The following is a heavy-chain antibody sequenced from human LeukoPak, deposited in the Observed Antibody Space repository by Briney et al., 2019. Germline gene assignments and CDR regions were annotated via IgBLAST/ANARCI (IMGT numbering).Heavy chain of an antibody. J-gene: IGHJ4*02. V-gene: IGHV3-33*01. D-gene: IGHD3-10*01. CDR1: GFTFSSYG. Sequence: GGSLRLSCAASGFTFSSYGMHWVRQAPGKGLEWVAVIWYDGSNKYYADSVKGRFTISRDNSKNTLYLQMNGLRAEDTAVYYCARGGSGMDHYFDYRGQGTLVTVSS. CDR2: IWYDGSNK. CDR3: ARGGSGMDHYFDY.